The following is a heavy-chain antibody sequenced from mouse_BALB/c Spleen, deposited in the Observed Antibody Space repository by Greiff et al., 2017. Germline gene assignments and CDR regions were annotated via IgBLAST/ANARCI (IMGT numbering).Heavy chain of an antibody. CDR2: INPGSGGT. J-gene: IGHJ4*01. CDR3: ARGTTVGVYAMDY. D-gene: IGHD1-1*01. Sequence: QVQLKQSGAELVRPGTSVKVSCKASGYAFTNYLIEWVKQRPGQGLEWIGVINPGSGGTNYNEKFKGKATLTADKSSSTAYMQLSSLTSDDSAVYFCARGTTVGVYAMDYWGQGTSVTVSS. CDR1: GYAFTNYL. V-gene: IGHV1-54*01.